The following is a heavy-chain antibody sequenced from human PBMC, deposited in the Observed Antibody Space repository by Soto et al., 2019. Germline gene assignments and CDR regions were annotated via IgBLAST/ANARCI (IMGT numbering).Heavy chain of an antibody. Sequence: GSLRLSCAASGFTFSSYDMHWVRQATGKGLEWVSAIGTAGDTYYPGSVKGRFTISRENAKNSLYLQMNSLRAGDTAVYYCARGELGYCSGGSCYPTDYWGQGTLVTVSS. J-gene: IGHJ4*02. CDR1: GFTFSSYD. CDR3: ARGELGYCSGGSCYPTDY. D-gene: IGHD2-15*01. V-gene: IGHV3-13*01. CDR2: IGTAGDT.